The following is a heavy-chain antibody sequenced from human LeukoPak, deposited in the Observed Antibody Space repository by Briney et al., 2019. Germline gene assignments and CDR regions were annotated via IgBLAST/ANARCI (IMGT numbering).Heavy chain of an antibody. CDR1: GFTFSSYA. Sequence: GGSLRLSCAASGFTFSSYAMSWVRQSPGKGLEWVSVIGRGGGATYYADSVKGRFTISRDNSKNTLYLQMNSLRAEDTAVYYCAKDAGWPFDYWGQGTLVTVSS. D-gene: IGHD6-19*01. CDR2: IGRGGGAT. V-gene: IGHV3-23*01. J-gene: IGHJ4*02. CDR3: AKDAGWPFDY.